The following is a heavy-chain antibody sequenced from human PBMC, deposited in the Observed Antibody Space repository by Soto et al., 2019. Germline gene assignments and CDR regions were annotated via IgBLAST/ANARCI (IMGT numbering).Heavy chain of an antibody. D-gene: IGHD3-10*01. CDR1: GGSFSGYY. CDR2: INHSGST. Sequence: SETLSLTCAVYGGSFSGYYWSWIRQPPGKGLEWIGEINHSGSTNYNPSLKSRVTISVDTSKNQFSLKLSSVTAADTAVYYCASLISGIHRSSPPDYWGQGTLVTVSS. V-gene: IGHV4-34*01. J-gene: IGHJ4*02. CDR3: ASLISGIHRSSPPDY.